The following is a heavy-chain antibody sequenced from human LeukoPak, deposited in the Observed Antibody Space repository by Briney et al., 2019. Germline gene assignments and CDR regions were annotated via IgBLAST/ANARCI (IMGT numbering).Heavy chain of an antibody. D-gene: IGHD2-15*01. J-gene: IGHJ5*02. Sequence: PSETLSLTCAVYGRSFSGYYWTWIRQTPGKGLEWIGEINHSGIADYNPSLRSRVTISVDTSKNQFSLKLSSVTAADTAIYYCARAVIVVAAATQRNWFDPWGQGTLVTVSS. V-gene: IGHV4-34*01. CDR3: ARAVIVVAAATQRNWFDP. CDR1: GRSFSGYY. CDR2: INHSGIA.